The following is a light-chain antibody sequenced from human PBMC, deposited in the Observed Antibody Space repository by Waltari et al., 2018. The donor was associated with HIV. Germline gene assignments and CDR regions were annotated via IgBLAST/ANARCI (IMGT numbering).Light chain of an antibody. CDR3: QQYGGTPWYT. V-gene: IGKV3-20*01. Sequence: EIVLTQSPGTLSGSPGAGVNLYCKSNQTITSDFLAWYQQKRGQAPRLLIYGAFNRATGIPDRFSGRGSGTDFTLAISRPEPEDFAVYYWQQYGGTPWYTFGQGTKVEIK. J-gene: IGKJ2*01. CDR1: QTITSDF. CDR2: GAF.